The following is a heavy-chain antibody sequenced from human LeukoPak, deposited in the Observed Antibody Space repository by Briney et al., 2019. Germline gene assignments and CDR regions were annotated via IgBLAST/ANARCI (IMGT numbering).Heavy chain of an antibody. Sequence: PSETLSLTCTVSGVSISGFYWNWIRQPPRKGLEWVGYSHTGGSISSNPSLNSRVAFSMDTSKNQVSLRLNSVTATDTAVYYCARRRVGFGEGEFDYWGQGIPVTVST. V-gene: IGHV4-4*08. J-gene: IGHJ4*02. CDR1: GVSISGFY. CDR3: ARRRVGFGEGEFDY. CDR2: SHTGGSI. D-gene: IGHD4-17*01.